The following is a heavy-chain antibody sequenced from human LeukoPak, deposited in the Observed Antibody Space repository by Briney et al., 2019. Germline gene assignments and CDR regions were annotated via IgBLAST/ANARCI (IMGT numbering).Heavy chain of an antibody. V-gene: IGHV4-34*01. CDR1: GGSLNDYY. Sequence: SGTLSLTCAVSGGSLNDYYWSWIRQTPGKGLEWIGEINHSGSTNYTPSLKSRVTISVDTSKNQFSLRLNSVTAADTAVYYCARDIAAAGPWYFDLWGRGTLVTVSS. J-gene: IGHJ2*01. D-gene: IGHD6-13*01. CDR2: INHSGST. CDR3: ARDIAAAGPWYFDL.